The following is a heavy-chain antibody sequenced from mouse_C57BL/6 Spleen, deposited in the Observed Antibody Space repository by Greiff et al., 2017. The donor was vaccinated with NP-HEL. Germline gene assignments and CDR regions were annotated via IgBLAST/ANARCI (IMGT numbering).Heavy chain of an antibody. Sequence: QVQLQQPGAELVKPGASVKLSCKASGYTFTSYWMHWVKQRPGQGLEWIGMIHPNSGSTNYNEKFKSKATLTVDKSSSTAYMQLSSLTSEDSAVYYCAREVISGPYYFDYWGQGTTLTVSS. CDR2: IHPNSGST. CDR3: AREVISGPYYFDY. V-gene: IGHV1-64*01. D-gene: IGHD3-2*02. J-gene: IGHJ2*01. CDR1: GYTFTSYW.